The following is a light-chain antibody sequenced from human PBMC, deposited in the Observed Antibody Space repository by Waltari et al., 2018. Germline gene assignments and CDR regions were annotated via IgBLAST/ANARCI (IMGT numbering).Light chain of an antibody. CDR1: SSNLVRHY. J-gene: IGLJ2*01. Sequence: QSVLTQAASVFGAPGQIIVISCSVSSSNLVRHYAFWYRQLPGIAPPLLVYRGDQRPSGVPDRFSASKSGTSATLAITGLRSEDEADYFCAAWDDSLSGLVFGGGTKLTVL. V-gene: IGLV1-47*01. CDR2: RGD. CDR3: AAWDDSLSGLV.